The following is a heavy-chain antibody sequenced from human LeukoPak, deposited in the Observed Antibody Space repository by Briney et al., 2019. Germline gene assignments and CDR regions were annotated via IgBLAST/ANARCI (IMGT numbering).Heavy chain of an antibody. D-gene: IGHD6-19*01. Sequence: SETLSLTCTVSGGSISSYYWSWIRQPPGKGLEWIGYIYYSGSTNYNPSLKSRVTISVDTSKNQFSLKLSSVTAADTAVYYCARNAVAGTTRGIWFDPWGQGTLVTVSS. CDR2: IYYSGST. J-gene: IGHJ5*02. V-gene: IGHV4-59*08. CDR1: GGSISSYY. CDR3: ARNAVAGTTRGIWFDP.